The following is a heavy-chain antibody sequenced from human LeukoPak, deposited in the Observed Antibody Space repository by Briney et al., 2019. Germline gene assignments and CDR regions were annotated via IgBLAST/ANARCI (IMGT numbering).Heavy chain of an antibody. Sequence: GGSLRLSCAASGFTFSSYWMHWVRQAPGKGLVWVSRINTDGSSTTYADSVKGRFTISRDNAKNTLYLQMNSLRAEDTAVYYCARAPKRVVPAAILDYWGQGTLVTVSS. D-gene: IGHD2-2*02. V-gene: IGHV3-74*01. CDR3: ARAPKRVVPAAILDY. CDR1: GFTFSSYW. J-gene: IGHJ4*02. CDR2: INTDGSST.